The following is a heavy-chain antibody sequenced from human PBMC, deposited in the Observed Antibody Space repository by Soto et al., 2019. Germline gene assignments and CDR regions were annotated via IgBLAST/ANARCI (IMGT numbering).Heavy chain of an antibody. CDR3: ARSIVVVTAADY. Sequence: ASVKVSCKASGYTLTNYAISWVRQAPGQGPEWMGWINTDNGNTKYSQKFQGRVTITRDTSASTAYMELSSLRSEDTAVYYCARSIVVVTAADYWGQGTLVTVSS. CDR1: GYTLTNYA. V-gene: IGHV1-3*04. J-gene: IGHJ4*02. CDR2: INTDNGNT. D-gene: IGHD2-21*02.